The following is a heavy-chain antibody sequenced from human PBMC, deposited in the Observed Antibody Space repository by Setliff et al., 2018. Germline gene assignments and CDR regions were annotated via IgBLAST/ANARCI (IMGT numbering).Heavy chain of an antibody. CDR1: GFTFSSYW. V-gene: IGHV3-7*01. J-gene: IGHJ4*02. Sequence: PGGSLRLSCAASGFTFSSYWMSWVRQAPGKGLEWVANIKQDGSEKYYADSVKGRFTISRDNAKNSLSLQMNNLRTEDTAVYYCVKDVVGYSSTWPKRDYFDYWGQGTLVTVSS. CDR2: IKQDGSEK. D-gene: IGHD6-13*01. CDR3: VKDVVGYSSTWPKRDYFDY.